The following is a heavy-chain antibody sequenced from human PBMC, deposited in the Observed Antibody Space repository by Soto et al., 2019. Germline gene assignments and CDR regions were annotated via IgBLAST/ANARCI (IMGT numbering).Heavy chain of an antibody. D-gene: IGHD1-7*01. CDR2: IYYSGST. CDR1: GGSISSYY. J-gene: IGHJ6*02. V-gene: IGHV4-59*08. CDR3: ARRTKFTDETRRNYYYYAMDV. Sequence: SETLSLTCTVSGGSISSYYWSWIRQPPGKGLEWIGYIYYSGSTNYNPSLKSRVTISVDTSKNQFSLKLSPVTAADTAVYYCARRTKFTDETRRNYYYYAMDVWGQGTTVTVSS.